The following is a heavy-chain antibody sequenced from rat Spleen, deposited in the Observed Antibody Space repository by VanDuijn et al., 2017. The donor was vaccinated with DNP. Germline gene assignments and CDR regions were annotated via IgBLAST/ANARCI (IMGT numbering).Heavy chain of an antibody. Sequence: QVQLKESGPGLVQASQTLSLTCTVSGFSLTSYGVSWVRQPPGKCLEWIGAIGSGGSSYFNSALKTRLSISRDTSKSQVFLKMNRLQPEDTGSYYCARIGGANWGYYFDYWGQGVMVTFSS. V-gene: IGHV2-4*01. CDR1: GFSLTSYG. CDR3: ARIGGANWGYYFDY. J-gene: IGHJ2*01. CDR2: IGSGGSS. D-gene: IGHD5-1*01.